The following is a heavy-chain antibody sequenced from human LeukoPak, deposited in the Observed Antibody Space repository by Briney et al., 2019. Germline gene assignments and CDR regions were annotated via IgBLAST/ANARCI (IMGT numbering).Heavy chain of an antibody. D-gene: IGHD2-2*01. CDR1: GFTFSSYA. V-gene: IGHV3-30-3*01. J-gene: IGHJ4*02. Sequence: GGSLRLSCAASGFTFSSYAMHWVRQAPGKGLEWVAVISYDGSNKYYADSVKGRFTISRDNSKNTLHLQMNSLRDEDTAVYYCARDKGFCTSTSCPYIGGSDYWGQGTLVTVSS. CDR3: ARDKGFCTSTSCPYIGGSDY. CDR2: ISYDGSNK.